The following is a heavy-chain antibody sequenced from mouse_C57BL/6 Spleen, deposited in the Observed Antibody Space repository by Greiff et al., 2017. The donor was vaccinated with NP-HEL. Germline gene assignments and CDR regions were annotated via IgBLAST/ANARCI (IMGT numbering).Heavy chain of an antibody. CDR1: GYTFTDYN. Sequence: VQLQQSGPELVKPGASVKIPCKASGYTFTDYNMDWVKQSHGKSLEWIGDINPNNGGTNYNQKFKGKATLTVDKATSTAYMELRSLTSEDTPVYYCARFPLKSSFAYWGQGTLVTVSA. CDR3: ARFPLKSSFAY. CDR2: INPNNGGT. J-gene: IGHJ3*01. D-gene: IGHD6-1*01. V-gene: IGHV1-18*01.